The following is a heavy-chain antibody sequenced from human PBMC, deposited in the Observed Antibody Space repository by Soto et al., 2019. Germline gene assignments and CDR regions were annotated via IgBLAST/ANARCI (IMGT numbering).Heavy chain of an antibody. J-gene: IGHJ3*02. V-gene: IGHV1-69*13. CDR3: ARVPAAAVNDAFDI. Sequence: SVKVSCKASGYTFSSYAISWVRQAPGQGLEWMGGIIPIFGTANYAQKFQGRVTITADESTSTAYMELSSLRSEDTAVYYCARVPAAAVNDAFDIWGQGTMVTVSS. CDR2: IIPIFGTA. D-gene: IGHD6-13*01. CDR1: GYTFSSYA.